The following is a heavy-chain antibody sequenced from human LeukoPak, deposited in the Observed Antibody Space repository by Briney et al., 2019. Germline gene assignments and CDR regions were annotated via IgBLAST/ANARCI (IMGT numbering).Heavy chain of an antibody. D-gene: IGHD3-16*01. CDR3: AREPYVVGNGMDV. Sequence: PGRSLRLSCAASGFTFSNYGMHWVRQPPDKGLEWVAVIWYDGSDKYYAESVKGRFTISRDNSKNTVYLQMNSLRAEDTAVYYCAREPYVVGNGMDVWGQGTTVTVSS. J-gene: IGHJ6*02. CDR1: GFTFSNYG. CDR2: IWYDGSDK. V-gene: IGHV3-33*01.